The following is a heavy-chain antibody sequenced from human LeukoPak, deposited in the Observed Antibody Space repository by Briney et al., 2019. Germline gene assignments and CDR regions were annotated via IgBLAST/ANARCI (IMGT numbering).Heavy chain of an antibody. J-gene: IGHJ4*02. V-gene: IGHV1-69*13. CDR2: IIPIFGTA. D-gene: IGHD1-26*01. CDR3: ARDRSISGNYGLWYFDY. CDR1: GGTFSSYA. Sequence: GASVKVSCKASGGTFSSYAISWVRQAPGQGLEWMGGIIPIFGTANYAQKFQGRVTITADESTSTAYMELSSLRSEDTAVYYCARDRSISGNYGLWYFDYWGQGTLVTVSS.